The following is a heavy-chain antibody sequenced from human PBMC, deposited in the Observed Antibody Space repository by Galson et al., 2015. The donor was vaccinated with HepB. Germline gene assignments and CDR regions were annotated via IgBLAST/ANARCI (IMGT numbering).Heavy chain of an antibody. V-gene: IGHV3-53*01. D-gene: IGHD4-17*01. J-gene: IGHJ3*02. CDR3: AKSPQTVDAFDI. Sequence: SLRLSCAPSGFTVSANYMSWVRQAPGRGLEWVSIIYSAGTTYYADSVRGRFTISRDNSKNTLYLQMNSLRAEDTAVYYCAKSPQTVDAFDIWGQGTMVTVSS. CDR1: GFTVSANY. CDR2: IYSAGTT.